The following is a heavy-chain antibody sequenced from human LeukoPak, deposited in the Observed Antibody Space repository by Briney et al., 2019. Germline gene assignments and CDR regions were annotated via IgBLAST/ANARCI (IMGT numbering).Heavy chain of an antibody. CDR1: GGSISSDY. D-gene: IGHD1-26*01. V-gene: IGHV4-59*08. J-gene: IGHJ6*02. CDR3: ARRSLVRTVGYYYGMDV. CDR2: IYYSGNT. Sequence: PSETLSLTCIVSGGSISSDYWSWIRQPPGKGLEWIWYIYYSGNTNYNPSLKSRATISVDTSKKQFSLKLTSVTAADTAVYFCARRSLVRTVGYYYGMDVWGQGTTVTVSS.